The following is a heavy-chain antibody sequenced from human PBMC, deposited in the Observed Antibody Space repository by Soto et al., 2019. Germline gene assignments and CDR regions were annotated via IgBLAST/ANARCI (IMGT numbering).Heavy chain of an antibody. CDR3: AKDIGYCSGGSCYYFDY. CDR2: ISGSGGST. CDR1: GFTLRNYG. J-gene: IGHJ4*02. V-gene: IGHV3-23*01. D-gene: IGHD2-15*01. Sequence: GGSLRLSCAASGFTLRNYGVNWVRQAPGKGLEWVSAISGSGGSTYYADSVKGRFTISRDNSKNMLYLQMNSLRAEDTAVYYCAKDIGYCSGGSCYYFDYWGQGTLVTVSS.